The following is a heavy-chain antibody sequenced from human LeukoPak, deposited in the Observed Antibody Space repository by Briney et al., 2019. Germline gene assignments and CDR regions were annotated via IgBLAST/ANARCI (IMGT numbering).Heavy chain of an antibody. J-gene: IGHJ4*02. V-gene: IGHV4-61*02. CDR2: ISTSGST. CDR1: GGSISSGSYY. CDR3: AREERGSPDY. Sequence: SQTLSLTCTVSGGSISSGSYYWSWIRQPAGKGLEWIGRISTSGSTNYNPSLKSRVTISVDTSKNQFSLKLSSVTAADTAVYYCAREERGSPDYWGQGTLVTVSS.